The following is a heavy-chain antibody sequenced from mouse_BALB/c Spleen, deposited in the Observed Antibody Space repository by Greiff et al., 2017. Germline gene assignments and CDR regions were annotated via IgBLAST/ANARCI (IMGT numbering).Heavy chain of an antibody. D-gene: IGHD1-1*01. Sequence: VNVVESGPGLVAPSQSLSITCTVSGFSLTGYGVNWVRQPPGKGLEWLGMIWGDGSTDYNSALKSRLSISKDNSKSQVFLKMNSLQTDDTARYYCARAGLYYGSSWFAYWGQGTLVTVSA. V-gene: IGHV2-6-7*01. J-gene: IGHJ3*01. CDR2: IWGDGST. CDR1: GFSLTGYG. CDR3: ARAGLYYGSSWFAY.